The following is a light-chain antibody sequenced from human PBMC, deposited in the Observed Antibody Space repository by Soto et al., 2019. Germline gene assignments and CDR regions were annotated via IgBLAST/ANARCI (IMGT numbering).Light chain of an antibody. CDR2: GAS. CDR3: QQYGSAPRT. J-gene: IGKJ1*01. V-gene: IGKV3-20*01. CDR1: QSVSSSY. Sequence: EIVLTQSPGTLSLSPGERATLSCRASQSVSSSYLAWYQQKAGQAPRLLIYGASSRATGIPDRFSGRGSGTHFTLTISRLEPEDFAVYYCQQYGSAPRTFGQGTKVEIK.